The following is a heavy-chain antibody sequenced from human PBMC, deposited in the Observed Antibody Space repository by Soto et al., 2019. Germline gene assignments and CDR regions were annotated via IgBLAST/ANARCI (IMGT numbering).Heavy chain of an antibody. D-gene: IGHD1-26*01. V-gene: IGHV2-5*02. CDR1: GFSLSTSGVG. J-gene: IGHJ4*02. CDR2: IYWDDDK. Sequence: QITLKESGPPLVKPTQTLTLTCTFSGFSLSTSGVGVGWIRQPPGKALEWLALIYWDDDKRYSPSLKSRLTITKDTSKHQVVLTMTNMDPVDTATYYCTRRLPGGVYFEYWGQGTLVTVSS. CDR3: TRRLPGGVYFEY.